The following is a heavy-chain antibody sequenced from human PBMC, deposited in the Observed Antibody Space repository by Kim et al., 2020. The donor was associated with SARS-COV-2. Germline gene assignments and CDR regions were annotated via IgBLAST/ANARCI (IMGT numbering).Heavy chain of an antibody. D-gene: IGHD2-21*01. Sequence: GESLKISCKGSGYTFNTYCIVWVRQMPGKGLEWMAIICPGSDIRQIPSFQGQVSFSADNSINTAYLQWSSLKASDTTVYYCARRSHCAGACTTIPNSYYAMDVWGKGTTVTVSS. CDR2: ICPGSDI. J-gene: IGHJ6*04. V-gene: IGHV5-51*01. CDR1: GYTFNTYC. CDR3: ARRSHCAGACTTIPNSYYAMDV.